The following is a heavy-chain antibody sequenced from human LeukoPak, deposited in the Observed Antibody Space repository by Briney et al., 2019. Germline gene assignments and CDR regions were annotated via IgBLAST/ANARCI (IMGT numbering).Heavy chain of an antibody. CDR2: IYYSGST. D-gene: IGHD4-23*01. J-gene: IGHJ6*02. CDR1: GGSISSSSYY. Sequence: SETLSLTCTVSGGSISSSSYYWGWIRQPPGKGLEWIGSIYYSGSTYYNPSLRSRVTISVDTSKNQFSLKLSSVTAADTAVYYCAKDTTTVVPLCHGMDVWGQGTTVTVSS. CDR3: AKDTTTVVPLCHGMDV. V-gene: IGHV4-39*02.